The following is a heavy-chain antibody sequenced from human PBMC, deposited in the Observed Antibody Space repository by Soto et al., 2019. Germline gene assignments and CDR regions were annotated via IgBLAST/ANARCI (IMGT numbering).Heavy chain of an antibody. CDR1: GYVVTSYY. CDR2: INPGGGST. J-gene: IGHJ6*02. Sequence: QVQLVQSGAEVKKPGASVKVSCKASGYVVTSYYMHWVRQAPGQGLEWMGIINPGGGSTSYAQKFQGRVTRTRDTSTSTVYMEVRRVRSEDTAVYYCARMHDYTRDLWGQGTTVIVSS. V-gene: IGHV1-46*01. CDR3: ARMHDYTRDL.